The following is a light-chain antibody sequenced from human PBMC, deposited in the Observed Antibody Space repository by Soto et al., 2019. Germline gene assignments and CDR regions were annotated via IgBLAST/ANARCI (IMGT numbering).Light chain of an antibody. V-gene: IGKV3-20*01. CDR1: ERISSNF. Sequence: VLTQSPGTLSLSPGERATLSCRASERISSNFLAWYQQRPGQAPRLLIYGASTRASGIPDRFSGSGSGTDFALTISILEPEDFAVYYCQQYGTSPLTFGPGTTVEIK. CDR2: GAS. J-gene: IGKJ3*01. CDR3: QQYGTSPLT.